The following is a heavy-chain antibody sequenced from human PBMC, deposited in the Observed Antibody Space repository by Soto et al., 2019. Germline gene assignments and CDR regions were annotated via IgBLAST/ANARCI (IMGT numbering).Heavy chain of an antibody. Sequence: PGGSLRLSCVASGFKFNNYNLHWVRQAPGNSLESVAVISFDGTTDYYAESVKGRFTVSRDNFKNILSLQMDSVGPEDTAVYYCARDNRDCSSFNCYNPGRVFGLDVWGQGTTVTVSS. CDR3: ARDNRDCSSFNCYNPGRVFGLDV. CDR2: ISFDGTTD. J-gene: IGHJ6*02. D-gene: IGHD2-2*01. CDR1: GFKFNNYN. V-gene: IGHV3-30-3*01.